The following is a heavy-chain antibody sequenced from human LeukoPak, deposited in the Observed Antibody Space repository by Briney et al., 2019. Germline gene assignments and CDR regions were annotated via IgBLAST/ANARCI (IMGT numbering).Heavy chain of an antibody. D-gene: IGHD6-6*01. V-gene: IGHV4-59*01. CDR1: GGSISSYY. J-gene: IGHJ6*03. CDR3: ARGRIAARLYYYYYYMDV. Sequence: SETLSLTCTVSGGSISSYYWSWIRQPPGKGLEWIGYIYYSGCTNYNPSLKSRVTISVDTSKNQFSLKLSSVTAADTAVYYCARGRIAARLYYYYYYMDVWGKGTTVTVSS. CDR2: IYYSGCT.